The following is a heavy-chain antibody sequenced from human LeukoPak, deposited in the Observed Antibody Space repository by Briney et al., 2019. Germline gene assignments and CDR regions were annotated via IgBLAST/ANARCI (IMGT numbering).Heavy chain of an antibody. CDR1: GGTFSSYA. J-gene: IGHJ4*02. Sequence: SVKVSCKASGGTFSSYAISWVRQAPGQGLEWMGGIIPIFGTANYAQKLQGRVTITADESTSTAYMELSSLRSEDTAVYYCARGGDYYDSSGYIDYWGQGTLVTVSS. V-gene: IGHV1-69*01. CDR2: IIPIFGTA. D-gene: IGHD3-22*01. CDR3: ARGGDYYDSSGYIDY.